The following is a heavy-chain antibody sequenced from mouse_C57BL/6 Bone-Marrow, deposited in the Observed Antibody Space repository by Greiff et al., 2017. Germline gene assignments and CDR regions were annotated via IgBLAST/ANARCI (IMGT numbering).Heavy chain of an antibody. CDR3: AREGIYYDYHWYFDV. V-gene: IGHV1-55*01. D-gene: IGHD2-4*01. CDR2: IYPGSGST. J-gene: IGHJ1*03. CDR1: GYTFTSYW. Sequence: QVQLQQSGAELVKPGASVKMSCKASGYTFTSYWITWVKQRPGQGLEWIGDIYPGSGSTNYNEKFKSKATLTVDTSSSTAYMQLSSLTSEDSAVYYCAREGIYYDYHWYFDVGGTGTTVTVSS.